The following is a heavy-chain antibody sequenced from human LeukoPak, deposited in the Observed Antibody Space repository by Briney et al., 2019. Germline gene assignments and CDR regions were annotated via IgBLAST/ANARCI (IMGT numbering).Heavy chain of an antibody. Sequence: GGSLRLSCAASGFTFSSYAMHWVRQAPGKGLELVGVISYDGSNKYYADSVKGRCTISRDNSNNTQYLQMKSLRAADTAAEYCSSPHVDSNAFDIWGQGTMVTVSS. V-gene: IGHV3-30*04. J-gene: IGHJ3*02. CDR1: GFTFSSYA. CDR2: ISYDGSNK. CDR3: SSPHVDSNAFDI.